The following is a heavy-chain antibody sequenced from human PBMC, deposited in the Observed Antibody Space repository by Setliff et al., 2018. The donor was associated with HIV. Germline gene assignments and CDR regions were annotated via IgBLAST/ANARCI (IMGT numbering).Heavy chain of an antibody. D-gene: IGHD3-10*01. Sequence: SETLSLTCAVYGGSFSGYYWSWIRQSPGKGLEWIGEINQSGSTNYNPSLKSRVTTSVDTSKNQFSLNLKSVTAADTAVYYCARGARATFGELLKANWFDPWGQGTLVTV. CDR3: ARGARATFGELLKANWFDP. CDR2: INQSGST. V-gene: IGHV4-34*01. CDR1: GGSFSGYY. J-gene: IGHJ5*02.